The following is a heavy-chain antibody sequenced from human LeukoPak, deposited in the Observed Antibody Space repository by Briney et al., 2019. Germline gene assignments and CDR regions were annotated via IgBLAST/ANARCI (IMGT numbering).Heavy chain of an antibody. D-gene: IGHD6-6*01. CDR3: ARDRGIAARRAFDI. J-gene: IGHJ3*02. CDR1: GGSISSYY. CDR2: IYTSGST. Sequence: SETLSLTCTVSGGSISSYYWSWIRQPAGKGLEWIGHIYTSGSTNYNPSLKSRVTMSLDTSKNQFSLEVNSVTAADTAVYYCARDRGIAARRAFDIWGQGTMVTVSS. V-gene: IGHV4-4*07.